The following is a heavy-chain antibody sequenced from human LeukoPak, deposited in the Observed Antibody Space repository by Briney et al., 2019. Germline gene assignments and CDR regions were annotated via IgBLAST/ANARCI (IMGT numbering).Heavy chain of an antibody. CDR3: AKSSYYDASGYYREYYFDY. CDR1: GFSFSNYA. D-gene: IGHD3-22*01. Sequence: PGGSLRLSCVPSGFSFSNYAMSWVRQAPGEGLEWVSSISGSGGSTHYADSVKGRFTISRDKTKNTLYLQMNSLRAEDTAVYYCAKSSYYDASGYYREYYFDYWGQGTLVTVSS. CDR2: ISGSGGST. V-gene: IGHV3-23*01. J-gene: IGHJ4*02.